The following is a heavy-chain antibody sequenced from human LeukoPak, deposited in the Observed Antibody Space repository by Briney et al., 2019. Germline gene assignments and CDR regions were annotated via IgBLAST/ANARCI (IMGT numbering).Heavy chain of an antibody. CDR1: GGSISSTNW. D-gene: IGHD6-19*01. V-gene: IGHV4-4*02. J-gene: IGHJ5*02. CDR3: ARGGTTVAGTFWFDP. Sequence: SETLSLTCAVSGGSISSTNWWSWVRQPPGKGLEWIGEVYHTGSSNYNPSLKSRVTISVDKSKSQFSLNLSSVTAADTAVYYCARGGTTVAGTFWFDPWGQGTLVTVSS. CDR2: VYHTGSS.